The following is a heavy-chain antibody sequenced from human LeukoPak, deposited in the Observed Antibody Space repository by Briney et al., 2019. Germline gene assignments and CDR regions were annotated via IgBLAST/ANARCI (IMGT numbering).Heavy chain of an antibody. D-gene: IGHD4-17*01. V-gene: IGHV4-59*02. CDR2: IYYSGST. Sequence: SETLSLTCTVSRASVTTYYWSWIRQPPGKGLEWIGYIYYSGSTSCNPSLKGRVTMSVDTSKSQFSLRLSSVTAADTAVYYCARGSDFGDFWGQGTLVTVSS. CDR1: RASVTTYY. J-gene: IGHJ4*02. CDR3: ARGSDFGDF.